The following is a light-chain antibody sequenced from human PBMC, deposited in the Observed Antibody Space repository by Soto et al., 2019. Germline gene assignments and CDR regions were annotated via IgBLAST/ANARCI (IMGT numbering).Light chain of an antibody. CDR2: AAS. Sequence: AIQMTQPPSFLSASVGDRVIIPCRASQDIINDLGWYQHKPGKAPKVLISAASNLQSGVPSRFSGSGSGTEFTLTINSLQPEDFASYYCLQDFNYPRTFGQGTKVDIK. V-gene: IGKV1-6*01. CDR3: LQDFNYPRT. CDR1: QDIIND. J-gene: IGKJ1*01.